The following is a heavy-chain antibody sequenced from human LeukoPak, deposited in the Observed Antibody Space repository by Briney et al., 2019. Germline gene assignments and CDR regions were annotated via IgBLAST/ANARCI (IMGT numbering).Heavy chain of an antibody. D-gene: IGHD1-26*01. CDR2: IIPICCTA. Sequence: SVTVSFKSSGGTFSSYAISWVRQAPGQGLEGVGGIIPICCTANDAQKFQGSVTITPDASTSTASMEMSSLRSEDTAVYYCALIVGATRYFDYWGQGTLVTVSS. CDR3: ALIVGATRYFDY. V-gene: IGHV1-69*01. J-gene: IGHJ4*02. CDR1: GGTFSSYA.